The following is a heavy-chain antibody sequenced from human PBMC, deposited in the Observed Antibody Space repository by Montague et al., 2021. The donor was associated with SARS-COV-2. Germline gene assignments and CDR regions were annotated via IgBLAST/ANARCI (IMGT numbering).Heavy chain of an antibody. D-gene: IGHD3-22*01. Sequence: SETLSLTCTVSGGSISSSRHFWGWIRQAPGKGLEWIGSIFSSGSTYYNPSLKTRVSMSVDTSENRLSLKLTSVAATDTAMYFCARAESYDSIGFLNDSFDVWGQGTMVTVSS. CDR1: GGSISSSRHF. CDR2: IFSSGST. CDR3: ARAESYDSIGFLNDSFDV. J-gene: IGHJ3*01. V-gene: IGHV4-39*02.